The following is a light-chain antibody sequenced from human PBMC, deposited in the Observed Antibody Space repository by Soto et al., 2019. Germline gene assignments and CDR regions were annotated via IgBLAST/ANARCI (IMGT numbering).Light chain of an antibody. CDR3: SSYTTISTVV. CDR1: SSDLGDYNY. Sequence: QSALTQPASVSGSPGQSITISCTGTSSDLGDYNYVSWYQQHPGKAPKLMIYDVSNRPSGVSDRFSGSKSGDTASLTISGLRAEDEADYYCSSYTTISTVVFGGGTKVTVL. J-gene: IGLJ3*02. V-gene: IGLV2-14*03. CDR2: DVS.